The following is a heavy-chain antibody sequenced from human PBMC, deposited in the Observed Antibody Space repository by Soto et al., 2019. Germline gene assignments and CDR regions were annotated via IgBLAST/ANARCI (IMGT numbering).Heavy chain of an antibody. V-gene: IGHV1-18*01. D-gene: IGHD4-17*01. Sequence: QVQLVQSGPEVKKPGASVKVSCKTSGYTFISYGISWVRQAPGQGLEWMGWISGYNGNTNYAQNLQGRVTMTTDTSTRTAYMERRSLRSDDTAMYYCARDEWATVSHLDYWGQGTLVTVSS. CDR2: ISGYNGNT. CDR3: ARDEWATVSHLDY. J-gene: IGHJ4*02. CDR1: GYTFISYG.